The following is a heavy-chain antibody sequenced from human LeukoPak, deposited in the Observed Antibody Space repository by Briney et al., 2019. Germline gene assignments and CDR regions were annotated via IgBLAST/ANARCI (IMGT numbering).Heavy chain of an antibody. D-gene: IGHD5-24*01. CDR3: ARLAKARKDGYKFGFDY. CDR1: VYNFNNYW. Sequence: GESLKISCEGSVYNFNNYWIGWVRQMPGKGPEWRGIISPVDSDTRNSPSFQGQVIISADKSISTAYLQWSSLKASDTAIYYCARLAKARKDGYKFGFDYWGQGTLVTVSS. CDR2: ISPVDSDT. J-gene: IGHJ4*02. V-gene: IGHV5-51*01.